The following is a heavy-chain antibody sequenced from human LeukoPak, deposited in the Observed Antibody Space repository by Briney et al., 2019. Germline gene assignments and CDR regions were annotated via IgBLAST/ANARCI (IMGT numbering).Heavy chain of an antibody. D-gene: IGHD3-22*01. CDR1: GYSISSGYY. CDR2: IYHNGST. V-gene: IGHV4-38-2*02. CDR3: ARDRYYYDSSGYSERFDY. Sequence: SETLSLTCTVSGYSISSGYYWGWIRQPPGKGLEWIGNIYHNGSTYYNPPLKSRVTISVDTSKNQFSLKLSSVTAADTAVYYCARDRYYYDSSGYSERFDYWGQGTLVTVSS. J-gene: IGHJ4*02.